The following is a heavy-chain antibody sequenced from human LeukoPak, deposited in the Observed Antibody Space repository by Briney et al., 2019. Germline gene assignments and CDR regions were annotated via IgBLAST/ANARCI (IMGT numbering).Heavy chain of an antibody. CDR2: IYHSGST. V-gene: IGHV4-38-2*01. CDR3: ARQLYEIDI. CDR1: GYSISSGYH. D-gene: IGHD2-2*02. Sequence: SETLSLTCAVSGYSISSGYHWGWIRQPPGKGLEWIGSIYHSGSTYYNPSLKSRVTVSVDTSKNQFSLKLSSVTAADTAVYYCARQLYEIDIWGQGTMVTVSS. J-gene: IGHJ3*02.